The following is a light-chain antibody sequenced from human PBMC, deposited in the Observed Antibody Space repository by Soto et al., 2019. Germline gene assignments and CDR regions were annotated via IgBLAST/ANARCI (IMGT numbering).Light chain of an antibody. J-gene: IGLJ2*01. CDR3: CSYAGSSTLV. CDR2: EGS. V-gene: IGLV2-23*01. Sequence: QSVLTQPASVSGSPGQSITISCTGTSSDVGSYNLVSWYQHHPGKAPKLMIYEGSKRPSGVSNRFSGSKSGNTASLTISGLKAEAEADYYCCSYAGSSTLVFGGGTKLTVL. CDR1: SSDVGSYNL.